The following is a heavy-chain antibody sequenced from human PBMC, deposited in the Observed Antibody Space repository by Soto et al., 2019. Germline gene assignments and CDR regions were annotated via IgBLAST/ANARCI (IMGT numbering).Heavy chain of an antibody. CDR1: GGSISSSNYY. Sequence: SETLSLTCTVSGGSISSSNYYWAWIRQPPGKGLEWIGSIYYSGSTYYNPSLKSRVTISADTSKNQFSLKLGSVTAADTAVYYCARPLTYNPLGVSYYGVDVWGQGTTVT. D-gene: IGHD1-1*01. CDR2: IYYSGST. V-gene: IGHV4-39*01. J-gene: IGHJ6*02. CDR3: ARPLTYNPLGVSYYGVDV.